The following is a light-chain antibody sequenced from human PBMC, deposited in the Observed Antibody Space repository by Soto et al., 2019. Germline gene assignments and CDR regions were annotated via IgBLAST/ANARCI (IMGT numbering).Light chain of an antibody. CDR2: GAS. CDR3: QQYNNWPPIT. V-gene: IGKV3-11*01. CDR1: QSVSTD. J-gene: IGKJ5*01. Sequence: ALSQSPVALSLSPGERATLSCRASQSVSTDLAWYQQKPGQAPRLVISGASSRTSGIPDRFSASGSGTDFTLTISRLEPEDFAVYYCQQYNNWPPITFGQGTRLEIK.